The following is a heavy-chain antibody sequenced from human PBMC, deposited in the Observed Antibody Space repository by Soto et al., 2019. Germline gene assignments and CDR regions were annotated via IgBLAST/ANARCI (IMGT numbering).Heavy chain of an antibody. CDR2: INPSDSYT. Sequence: GESLKISCQGSGYSFTSYWIGRVRQRPGKGLEWMGRINPSDSYTTYSPSFQGHVTISTDKSFSTAYLQWSGLKASDTAMYYCVRLGYCTGTSCYTFDSWGQGALVTVSS. V-gene: IGHV5-10-1*01. J-gene: IGHJ4*02. D-gene: IGHD2-2*02. CDR3: VRLGYCTGTSCYTFDS. CDR1: GYSFTSYW.